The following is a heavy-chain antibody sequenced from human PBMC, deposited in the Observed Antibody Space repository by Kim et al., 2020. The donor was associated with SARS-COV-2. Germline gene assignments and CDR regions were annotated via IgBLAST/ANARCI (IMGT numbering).Heavy chain of an antibody. D-gene: IGHD6-19*01. V-gene: IGHV3-53*01. CDR3: AKDSSAWGDAFDI. J-gene: IGHJ3*02. Sequence: YYANSGKGRFTISSDHYKNTLYLQMSSLRVDDTAVYYCAKDSSAWGDAFDIWGQGTGVTVSS.